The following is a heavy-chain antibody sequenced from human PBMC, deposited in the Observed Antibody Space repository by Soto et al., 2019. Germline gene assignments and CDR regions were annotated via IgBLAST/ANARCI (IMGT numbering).Heavy chain of an antibody. CDR1: GGTFSSYT. CDR2: IIPIFGTA. J-gene: IGHJ2*01. V-gene: IGHV1-69*12. Sequence: QVQLVQSGAEVKKRGSSMTVSCKASGGTFSSYTISWVRQAPGQGLEWMGGIIPIFGTANYAQNFQGRVTMTADDSTSTAYMALRTLRSEATAVYYCARGYHRWIQLLYFDHWGRGTLVTVSS. D-gene: IGHD5-18*01. CDR3: ARGYHRWIQLLYFDH.